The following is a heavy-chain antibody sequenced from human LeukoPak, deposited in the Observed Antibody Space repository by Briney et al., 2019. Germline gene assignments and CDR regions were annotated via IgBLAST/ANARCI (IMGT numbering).Heavy chain of an antibody. CDR2: ISSNGGST. V-gene: IGHV3-64*01. J-gene: IGHJ6*03. Sequence: PGGSLRLSCAASGFTFSSYAMHWVRQAPGKGLEYVSAISSNGGSTYYANSVKGRFTISRDNSKNTLYLQMGSLRAEDMAVYYCARGVPFITMFRELPGYMDVWGKGTTVTVSS. D-gene: IGHD3-10*01. CDR1: GFTFSSYA. CDR3: ARGVPFITMFRELPGYMDV.